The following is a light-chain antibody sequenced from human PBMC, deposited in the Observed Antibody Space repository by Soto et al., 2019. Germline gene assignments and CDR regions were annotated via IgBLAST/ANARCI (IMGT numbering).Light chain of an antibody. CDR2: RTS. CDR1: QRISDW. V-gene: IGKV1-5*03. CDR3: LQYATYPVT. Sequence: IQMTQSPSTLSASVGDRVTITCRASQRISDWLAWYQQKPGKVPEGLIYRTSTLVSGVPPRFSGSGSGTEFTLTISSLQPDDFATYYCLQYATYPVTFGGGTRVEI. J-gene: IGKJ4*01.